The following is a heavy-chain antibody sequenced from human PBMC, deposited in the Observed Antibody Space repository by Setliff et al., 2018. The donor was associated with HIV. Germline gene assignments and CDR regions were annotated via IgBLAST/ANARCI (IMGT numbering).Heavy chain of an antibody. J-gene: IGHJ5*02. CDR1: GYSSSSGYY. CDR2: IYHSGST. CDR3: ARSYYYDSSGYSSRYWFDP. D-gene: IGHD3-22*01. Sequence: SETLSLTCGVSGYSSSSGYYWGWIRQPPGKGLEWIGSIYHSGSTYYNPSFESRVTILVVTSKNQLSLKLTPVTAADTAVYYCARSYYYDSSGYSSRYWFDPWGQGTLVTVSS. V-gene: IGHV4-38-2*01.